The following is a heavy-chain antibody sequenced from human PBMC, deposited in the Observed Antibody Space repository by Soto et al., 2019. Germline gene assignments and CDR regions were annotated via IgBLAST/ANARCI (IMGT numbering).Heavy chain of an antibody. D-gene: IGHD6-19*01. Sequence: ASVKVSCKASGYTFTSYGISWVRQAPGQGLEWMGWISAYNGNTNYAQKLQGRVTMTTDTSTSTAYMELRSLRSDDTAVDYCAGVGGYAYGPAGTVGYYYYYMDVWGKGTTVTVSS. CDR1: GYTFTSYG. V-gene: IGHV1-18*01. J-gene: IGHJ6*03. CDR3: AGVGGYAYGPAGTVGYYYYYMDV. CDR2: ISAYNGNT.